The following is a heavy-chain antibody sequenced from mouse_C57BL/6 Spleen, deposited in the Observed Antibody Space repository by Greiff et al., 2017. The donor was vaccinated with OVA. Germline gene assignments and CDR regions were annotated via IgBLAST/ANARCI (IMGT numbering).Heavy chain of an antibody. V-gene: IGHV1-69*01. D-gene: IGHD1-1*01. J-gene: IGHJ4*01. CDR2: IDPSDSYT. Sequence: QVQLQQPGAELVMPGASVKLSCKASGYTFTSYWMHWVKQRPGQGLEWIGEIDPSDSYTNYNQKFKGKSTLTVDKSSSTAYMQLSSLTSEDSAVDYCARWSITTIVGAMDYWGQGTSVTVSS. CDR3: ARWSITTIVGAMDY. CDR1: GYTFTSYW.